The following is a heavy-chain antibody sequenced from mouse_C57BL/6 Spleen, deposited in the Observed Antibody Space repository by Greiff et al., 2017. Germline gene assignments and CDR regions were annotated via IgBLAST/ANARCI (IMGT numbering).Heavy chain of an antibody. Sequence: ESGPGILQPSQTLSLTCSFSGFSLSTFGMGVGWIRQPSGKGLEWLAHIWWDDDKYYNPALKSRLTISNDTSKNQIFLKIANVDTADTATYDCARIEDYGSSRGYFDVWGTGTTVTVAS. CDR2: IWWDDDK. V-gene: IGHV8-8*01. CDR3: ARIEDYGSSRGYFDV. D-gene: IGHD1-1*01. CDR1: GFSLSTFGMG. J-gene: IGHJ1*03.